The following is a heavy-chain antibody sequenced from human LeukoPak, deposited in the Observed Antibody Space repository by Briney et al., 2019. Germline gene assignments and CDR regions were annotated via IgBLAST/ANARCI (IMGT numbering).Heavy chain of an antibody. J-gene: IGHJ4*02. CDR2: ISSSSSYI. CDR3: ARLGQVLGH. CDR1: GFTFSSYS. V-gene: IGHV3-21*01. Sequence: GGSLRPSCAASGFTFSSYSMNWVRQAPGKGLEWVSSISSSSSYIYYADSAKGRFTISRDNAKNSLYLQMNSLRAEDTAVYYCARLGQVLGHWGQGTLVTVSS. D-gene: IGHD3-10*01.